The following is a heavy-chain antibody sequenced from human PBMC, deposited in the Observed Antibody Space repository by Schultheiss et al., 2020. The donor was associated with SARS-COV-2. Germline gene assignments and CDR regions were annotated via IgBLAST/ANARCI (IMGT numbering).Heavy chain of an antibody. J-gene: IGHJ6*02. Sequence: SETLSLTCTVSGGSIRSYYWSWIRQPPGKDLEWVGYIFYSGNTDYNPSLKSRLTISVDTSNNQFSLKLSSVTAADTAVYYCARDLRGSSSMDVWGQGTTVTVSS. V-gene: IGHV4-59*01. D-gene: IGHD6-6*01. CDR3: ARDLRGSSSMDV. CDR2: IFYSGNT. CDR1: GGSIRSYY.